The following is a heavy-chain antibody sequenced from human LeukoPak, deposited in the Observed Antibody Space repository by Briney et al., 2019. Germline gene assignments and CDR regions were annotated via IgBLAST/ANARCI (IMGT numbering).Heavy chain of an antibody. V-gene: IGHV4-39*02. CDR1: GGSIRSSYYY. CDR3: AREHDYGDCPDY. CDR2: IYDSGST. D-gene: IGHD4-17*01. Sequence: PSETLSLTCTVSGGSIRSSYYYWGWIRQPPGKGLEWIGSIYDSGSTYYNPSLKSRVTISVDTSKNQFSLKLNSVTAADTAVYYCAREHDYGDCPDYWGQGTLVTVSS. J-gene: IGHJ4*02.